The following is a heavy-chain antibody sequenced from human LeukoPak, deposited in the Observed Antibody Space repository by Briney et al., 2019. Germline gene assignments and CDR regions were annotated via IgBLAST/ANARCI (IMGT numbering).Heavy chain of an antibody. V-gene: IGHV3-74*01. CDR3: ARVGGSNAFDI. J-gene: IGHJ3*02. D-gene: IGHD1-26*01. Sequence: GGSLRLSCAASGFTFSSYRMHWVRQTPGEGLVWVSRINSDGSSTSYADSVKGRFTISRDNAKNTLSLQMNSLRAEDTAVYYCARVGGSNAFDIWGQGTMVIVSS. CDR1: GFTFSSYR. CDR2: INSDGSST.